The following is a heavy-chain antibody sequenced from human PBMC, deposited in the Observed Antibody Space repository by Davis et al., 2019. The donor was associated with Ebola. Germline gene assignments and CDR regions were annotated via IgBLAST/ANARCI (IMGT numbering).Heavy chain of an antibody. V-gene: IGHV3-23*01. CDR1: GFIFSNFA. CDR2: ISSIGDGT. CDR3: AKDGMGEMGIRYINA. Sequence: PGGSPRLSCAASGFIFSNFAMNWVRQAPGKGLEWVSGISSIGDGTYYADSVKGRFTVSRDNSKNTLILQMNSLRVDDTAVYYCAKDGMGEMGIRYINAWGQGTLVTVSS. D-gene: IGHD1-26*01. J-gene: IGHJ5*02.